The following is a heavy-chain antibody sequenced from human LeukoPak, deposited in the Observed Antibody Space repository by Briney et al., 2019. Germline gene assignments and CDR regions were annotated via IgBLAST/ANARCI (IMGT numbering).Heavy chain of an antibody. CDR3: ASPVDFWSGYYYY. CDR1: GYTFTGYY. CDR2: INPNSGGT. D-gene: IGHD3-3*01. V-gene: IGHV1-2*02. J-gene: IGHJ4*02. Sequence: ASVKVSCKASGYTFTGYYMHWVRQAPGQGLEWMGWINPNSGGTNYAQKFRGRVTMTRDTSISTAYMELSRLRSDDTAVYYCASPVDFWSGYYYYWGQGTLVTVSS.